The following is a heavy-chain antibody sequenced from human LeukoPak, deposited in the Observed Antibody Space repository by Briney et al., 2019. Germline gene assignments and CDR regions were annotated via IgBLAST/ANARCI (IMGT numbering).Heavy chain of an antibody. Sequence: SETLSLTCAVYGGSFSGYYWSWIRQPPGKGLEWIGEINHSGSTNYNLSLKSRVTISVDTSKNQFSPKLSSVTAADTAVYYCARGKGTEIYRYSSSWFPHSWFDPWGQGTLVTVSS. J-gene: IGHJ5*02. V-gene: IGHV4-34*01. D-gene: IGHD6-13*01. CDR2: INHSGST. CDR1: GGSFSGYY. CDR3: ARGKGTEIYRYSSSWFPHSWFDP.